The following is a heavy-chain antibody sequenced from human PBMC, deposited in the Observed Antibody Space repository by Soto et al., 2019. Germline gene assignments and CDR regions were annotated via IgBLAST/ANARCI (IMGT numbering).Heavy chain of an antibody. CDR2: IYYSGST. D-gene: IGHD3-10*01. CDR3: ARFTYGSGSPSHFDY. Sequence: SETLSLTCTVSGGSISSGGYYWSWIRQHPGKGLEWIGYIYYSGSTYYNPSLKSRVTISVDTSKNQFSLKLSSVTAADTAVYYCARFTYGSGSPSHFDYWGQGTLVTVSS. CDR1: GGSISSGGYY. J-gene: IGHJ4*02. V-gene: IGHV4-31*03.